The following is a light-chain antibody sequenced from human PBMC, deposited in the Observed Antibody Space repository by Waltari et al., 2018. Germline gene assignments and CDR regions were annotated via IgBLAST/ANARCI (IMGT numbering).Light chain of an antibody. CDR3: SSYTSSSTLV. CDR1: SSDIGGYNY. V-gene: IGLV2-14*01. Sequence: QSALTPPASVSGSPGQSITISCTGTSSDIGGYNYVLWYQQHPGNAPNLTIYEVSHRPSGVSDRFSGSKSGNTASLTISGLQAEDEADYYCSSYTSSSTLVFGGGTKVTVL. CDR2: EVS. J-gene: IGLJ2*01.